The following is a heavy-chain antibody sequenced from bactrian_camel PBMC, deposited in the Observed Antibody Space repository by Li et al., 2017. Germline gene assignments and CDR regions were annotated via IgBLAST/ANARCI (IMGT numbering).Heavy chain of an antibody. Sequence: VQLVESGGGLVQPGGSLRLSCAASGFTFSRYRMSWVRQAPGTGLEWVSTINSGGGSTDYADSVKCRFTISRDNAKNTLYLQMNSLKTEDTAMYYCAYDLLGAYSYNLGYWGQGTQVTVS. D-gene: IGHD2*01. V-gene: IGHV3S40*01. CDR2: INSGGGST. J-gene: IGHJ4*01. CDR1: GFTFSRYR. CDR3: AYDLLGAYSYNLGY.